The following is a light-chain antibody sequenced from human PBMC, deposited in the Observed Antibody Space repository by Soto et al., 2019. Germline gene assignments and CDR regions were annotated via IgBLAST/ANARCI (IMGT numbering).Light chain of an antibody. CDR1: SSNIGNNY. Sequence: QSVLTQPPSVSAAPGQKDTISCSGSSSNIGNNYVSWYQQIPGTAPKLLIYENNKRPSGIPDRFSGSKSGTSATLGITGLQTGDEADYYCETWDSSLSAGVFGGGTKVTVL. CDR3: ETWDSSLSAGV. V-gene: IGLV1-51*02. CDR2: ENN. J-gene: IGLJ3*02.